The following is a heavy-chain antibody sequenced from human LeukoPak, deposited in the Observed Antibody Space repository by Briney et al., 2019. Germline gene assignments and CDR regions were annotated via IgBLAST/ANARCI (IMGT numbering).Heavy chain of an antibody. CDR1: GFTFSSHG. V-gene: IGHV3-33*03. J-gene: IGHJ5*02. Sequence: GGSLRLSCAASGFTFSSHGMHWVRQAPRQGLGWVALIWYDGSKKNYANSVKGRFTISRDDSKSTLYLQINSLRAEDTAVYYCAKDLSYGSNWFGPWGQGTLVTVSS. CDR3: AKDLSYGSNWFGP. CDR2: IWYDGSKK. D-gene: IGHD5-18*01.